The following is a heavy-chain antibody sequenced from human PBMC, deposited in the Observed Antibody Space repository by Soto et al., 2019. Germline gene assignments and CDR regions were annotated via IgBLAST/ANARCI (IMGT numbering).Heavy chain of an antibody. CDR1: GGSISGYY. CDR2: IYYGANT. Sequence: QVQLQESGPGLVKPSETLSLTCTVSGGSISGYYWSWIRQPPGKGLEWIGYIYYGANTNYTPSLKSQVTIPLDTPRNKFSLRRSAVTTADTAVYYCPSGYSFLSGSYSYLAFWGQGPWSPSPQ. V-gene: IGHV4-59*01. D-gene: IGHD3-10*01. J-gene: IGHJ4*02. CDR3: PSGYSFLSGSYSYLAF.